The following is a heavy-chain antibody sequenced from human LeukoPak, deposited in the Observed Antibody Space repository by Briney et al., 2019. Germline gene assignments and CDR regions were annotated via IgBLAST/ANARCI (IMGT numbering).Heavy chain of an antibody. V-gene: IGHV3-30*03. J-gene: IGHJ3*01. D-gene: IGHD3-16*01. CDR3: AREDNGGATDDGFDV. Sequence: GRSLRLSCAASGFTFSSYGMHWVRQAPGKGLEWVAVISYDGSNKYYADSVKGRFTISRDSSKNTVYLQMESLRVEDTAVYYCAREDNGGATDDGFDVWGHGTVVTVSS. CDR2: ISYDGSNK. CDR1: GFTFSSYG.